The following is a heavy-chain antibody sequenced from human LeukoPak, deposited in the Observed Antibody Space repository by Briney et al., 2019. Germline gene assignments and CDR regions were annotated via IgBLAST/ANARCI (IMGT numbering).Heavy chain of an antibody. V-gene: IGHV3-66*01. Sequence: GGSLRLSCASTGFTFGNYAMSWVRQAPGKGLEWVSVIYRDGSSYYAESVKGRFTISRDNSKNTLYIQMNSLRAEDTAVYYCARSFYDILIGYYQYFDYWGQGTLVTVSS. D-gene: IGHD3-9*01. CDR2: IYRDGSS. J-gene: IGHJ4*02. CDR3: ARSFYDILIGYYQYFDY. CDR1: GFTFGNYA.